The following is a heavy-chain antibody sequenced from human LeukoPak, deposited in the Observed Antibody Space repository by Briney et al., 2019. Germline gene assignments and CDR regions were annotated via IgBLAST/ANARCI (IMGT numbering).Heavy chain of an antibody. CDR1: GGSISSYY. D-gene: IGHD3-10*01. CDR3: ARESATMVRGLILRDDNWFDP. V-gene: IGHV4-4*07. CDR2: IYTSGST. Sequence: SETLSLTCTVSGGSISSYYWSWIRQPAGKGLEWIGHIYTSGSTNYNPSLKSRVTMSVDTSKNQFSLKLSSVTAADTAVYYCARESATMVRGLILRDDNWFDPWGQGTLVTVSS. J-gene: IGHJ5*02.